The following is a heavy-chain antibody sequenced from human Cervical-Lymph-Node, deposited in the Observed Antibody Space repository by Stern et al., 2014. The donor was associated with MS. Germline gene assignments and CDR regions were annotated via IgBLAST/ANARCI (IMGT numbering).Heavy chain of an antibody. CDR1: GYTFTNNW. D-gene: IGHD1-1*01. CDR2: IYPDDSDI. CDR3: ARPPPRRKWDDPNYGMDV. V-gene: IGHV5-51*03. J-gene: IGHJ6*02. Sequence: EVQLVESGAEVKKPGESLKISCKGSGYTFTNNWIAWVRQMPGKGLEWMGIIYPDDSDISYRPSLKGQVTISADKSIHTASLNGSSLKPADSAVYYCARPPPRRKWDDPNYGMDVWGQGTTVTVSS.